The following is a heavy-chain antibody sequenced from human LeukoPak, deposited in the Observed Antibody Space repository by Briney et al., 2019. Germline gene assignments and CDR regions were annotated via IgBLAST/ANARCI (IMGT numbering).Heavy chain of an antibody. J-gene: IGHJ4*02. CDR2: ISPTGSTT. CDR3: ARGPNSNWSGLDF. V-gene: IGHV3-74*01. Sequence: GGSLRLSCTASGFSFSGHWMHWARQLPGKGLVRVSRISPTGSTTSYADSVKGRFTVSRDNAKNTLYLQVNNQRAEDTAVYYCARGPNSNWSGLDFWGQGTLLTVSS. D-gene: IGHD6-6*01. CDR1: GFSFSGHW.